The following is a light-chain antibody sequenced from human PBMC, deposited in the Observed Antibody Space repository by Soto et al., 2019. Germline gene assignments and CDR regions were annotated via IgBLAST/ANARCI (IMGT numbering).Light chain of an antibody. Sequence: DLPMTQSPSSVSASVGDRVTLTCRASQGVSTWLAWFQQRPGKAPKLLIYSGSTLQPGVPSRFSGSGSGTDFILTISSLQPEDVAIYYCQQTNSFPFTFGGGTRVEIK. CDR3: QQTNSFPFT. CDR1: QGVSTW. CDR2: SGS. V-gene: IGKV1-12*02. J-gene: IGKJ4*02.